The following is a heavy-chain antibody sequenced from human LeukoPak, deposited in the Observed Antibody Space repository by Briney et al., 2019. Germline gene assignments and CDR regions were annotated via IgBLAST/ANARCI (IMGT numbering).Heavy chain of an antibody. V-gene: IGHV4-39*07. Sequence: SETLSLTCTVSGGSISSSSYYWGWIRQPPGKGLEWIGSIYYSGSTYYNPSLKSRVTISVDASKNQFSLKLSSVTAADTAVYYCARAYYYDSSGYYYAGGNWFDPWGQGTLVTVSS. J-gene: IGHJ5*02. CDR3: ARAYYYDSSGYYYAGGNWFDP. D-gene: IGHD3-22*01. CDR2: IYYSGST. CDR1: GGSISSSSYY.